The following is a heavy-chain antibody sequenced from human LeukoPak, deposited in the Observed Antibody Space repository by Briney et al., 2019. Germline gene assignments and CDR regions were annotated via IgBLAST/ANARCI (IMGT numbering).Heavy chain of an antibody. CDR3: VREDVVLVDAVRYYYYGMDV. CDR2: INPSGGST. V-gene: IGHV1-46*01. J-gene: IGHJ6*02. D-gene: IGHD2-8*01. CDR1: GYNFISYY. Sequence: GASVKVSCKASGYNFISYYMHWVRQAPGQGLEWMGIINPSGGSTSYAQKCQDRVTMTRDTSKSTVSMELSSLKSEDTAVYYCVREDVVLVDAVRYYYYGMDVWGQGTTVTVSS.